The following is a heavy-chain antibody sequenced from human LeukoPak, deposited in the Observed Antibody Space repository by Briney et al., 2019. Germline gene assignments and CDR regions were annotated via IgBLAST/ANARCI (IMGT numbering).Heavy chain of an antibody. J-gene: IGHJ4*02. CDR2: ISGSGGST. CDR3: AKERGYRGYSSGWYYFDY. Sequence: GGSLRLSCAASGFTFSSYAMSLVRQAPWKGLEWVSAISGSGGSTHYADSVKGRFTISRDNSKNTLYLQMNSLRAEDTAVYYCAKERGYRGYSSGWYYFDYWGQGTLVTVSS. V-gene: IGHV3-23*01. CDR1: GFTFSSYA. D-gene: IGHD6-19*01.